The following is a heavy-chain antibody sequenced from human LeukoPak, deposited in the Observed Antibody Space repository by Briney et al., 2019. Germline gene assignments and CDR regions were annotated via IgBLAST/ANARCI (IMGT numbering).Heavy chain of an antibody. Sequence: PSETLSLTCTIPGGSISSYYWGWIRQPPGEGLEWIGYINYSGNTKHNPSLKSRVTTSVDTSKNQFSLKLSSVTAADTAVYYCARRGDYDRQGAFDVWGQGTVVTVSS. CDR1: GGSISSYY. V-gene: IGHV4-59*01. J-gene: IGHJ3*01. CDR2: INYSGNT. CDR3: ARRGDYDRQGAFDV. D-gene: IGHD4-17*01.